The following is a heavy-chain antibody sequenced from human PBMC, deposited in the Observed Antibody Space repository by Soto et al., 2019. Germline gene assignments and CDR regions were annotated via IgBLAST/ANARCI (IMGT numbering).Heavy chain of an antibody. J-gene: IGHJ4*02. CDR2: IIPMLGMS. Sequence: VQLVQSGAEVTKTGSSVTVSCTASGDTFSRFTLSWVRQAPGQGLEWMGLIIPMLGMSNSALKFQGRVTITAHKSTNKVYMHLNSLRSDDTAVYYCATSYGSGSAHLDSWGQGTLVTVSS. CDR3: ATSYGSGSAHLDS. V-gene: IGHV1-69*02. D-gene: IGHD3-10*01. CDR1: GDTFSRFT.